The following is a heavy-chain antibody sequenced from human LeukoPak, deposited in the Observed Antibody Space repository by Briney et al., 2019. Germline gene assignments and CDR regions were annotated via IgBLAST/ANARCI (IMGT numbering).Heavy chain of an antibody. V-gene: IGHV3-15*01. D-gene: IGHD2-15*01. CDR3: TTDGGY. CDR2: IKSSGDGGTT. Sequence: GGSLRLSCVASEFSFSDAWMSWVRQAPGKGLEWVGRIKSSGDGGTTDYTAPVKGRFTISRDDSRNTVFLQMNTLKTEDTAVYYCTTDGGYWGQGTLVTVSS. CDR1: EFSFSDAW. J-gene: IGHJ4*02.